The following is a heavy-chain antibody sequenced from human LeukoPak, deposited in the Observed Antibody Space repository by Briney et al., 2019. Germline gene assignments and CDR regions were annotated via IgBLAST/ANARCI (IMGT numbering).Heavy chain of an antibody. CDR2: IYTSGST. Sequence: SETLSLTCTVSGGSISSGSYYWSWIRQPAGKGLEWIGRIYTSGSTNYNPSLKSRVTISVDTSKNQFSLKLSSVTAADTAVYYCARHSASSSWYAYWGRGTLVTVSS. V-gene: IGHV4-61*02. J-gene: IGHJ4*02. D-gene: IGHD6-13*01. CDR3: ARHSASSSWYAY. CDR1: GGSISSGSYY.